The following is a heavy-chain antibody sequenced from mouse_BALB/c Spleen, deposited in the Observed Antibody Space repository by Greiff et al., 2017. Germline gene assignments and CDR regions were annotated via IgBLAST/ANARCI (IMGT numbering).Heavy chain of an antibody. CDR2: IDPENGDT. CDR3: NERGNYVFLDY. J-gene: IGHJ2*01. V-gene: IGHV14-4*02. Sequence: VQLQQSGAELVRSGASVKLSCTASGFNIKDYYMHWVKQRPEQGLEWIGWIDPENGDTEYAPKFQGKATMTADTSSNTAYLQLSSLTSEDTAVYYCNERGNYVFLDYWGQGTTLTVSS. CDR1: GFNIKDYY. D-gene: IGHD2-1*01.